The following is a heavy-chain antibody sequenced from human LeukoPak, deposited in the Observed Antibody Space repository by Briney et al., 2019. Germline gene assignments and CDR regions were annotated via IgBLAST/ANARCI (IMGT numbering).Heavy chain of an antibody. Sequence: TLSLTCTVSGVSISSGGYYWSWIRQPLGKGLEWIGYIYYSGSTYYNPSLKSRVTISVDTSKNQFSLKLSSVTAADTAVYYCARAGIVAVPAAKGDYFDYWGQGTLVTVSS. CDR2: IYYSGST. D-gene: IGHD2-2*01. CDR3: ARAGIVAVPAAKGDYFDY. CDR1: GVSISSGGYY. V-gene: IGHV4-31*03. J-gene: IGHJ4*02.